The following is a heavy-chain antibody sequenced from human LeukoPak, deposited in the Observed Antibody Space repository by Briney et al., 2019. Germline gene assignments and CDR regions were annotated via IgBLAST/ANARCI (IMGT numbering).Heavy chain of an antibody. CDR2: ISGSGGST. CDR3: AKSYYGSGSYYNALFDY. CDR1: GFTFSSYA. Sequence: GGSLRLPCAASGFTFSSYAMSWVRQAPGKGLEWVSAISGSGGSTYYADSVKGRFTISRDNSKNTLYLQMNSLRAEDTAVYYCAKSYYGSGSYYNALFDYWGQGTLVTVSS. V-gene: IGHV3-23*01. D-gene: IGHD3-10*01. J-gene: IGHJ4*02.